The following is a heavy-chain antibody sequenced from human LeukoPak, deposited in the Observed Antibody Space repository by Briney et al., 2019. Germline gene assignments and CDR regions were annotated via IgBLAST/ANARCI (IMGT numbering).Heavy chain of an antibody. D-gene: IGHD1-26*01. CDR1: EFTFSSYL. J-gene: IGHJ4*02. V-gene: IGHV3-7*01. Sequence: GGALRLSCVACEFTFSSYLMSWVRQGAREGVEWVGNIKQVGSEKYYVDSAKGRFTISRANDKNSLSLQMNSLSAEDTDVYYCARRQEWELGFDYWGQGTLVTVSS. CDR2: IKQVGSEK. CDR3: ARRQEWELGFDY.